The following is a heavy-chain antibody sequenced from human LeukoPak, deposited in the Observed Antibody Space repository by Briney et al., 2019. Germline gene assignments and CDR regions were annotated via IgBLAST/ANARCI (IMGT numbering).Heavy chain of an antibody. J-gene: IGHJ5*02. V-gene: IGHV1-2*02. D-gene: IGHD2-21*02. CDR2: INPNNGGT. Sequence: ASVKVSCQASGYRFNSSYIHWVRQAPGQGLEWMGWINPNNGGTKYAQKFQGRVTMTRDTSISTAYMEVSGLRSDDTAVYYCATGDYGDNVEGVRLDPWGQGTRVIVSS. CDR3: ATGDYGDNVEGVRLDP. CDR1: GYRFNSSY.